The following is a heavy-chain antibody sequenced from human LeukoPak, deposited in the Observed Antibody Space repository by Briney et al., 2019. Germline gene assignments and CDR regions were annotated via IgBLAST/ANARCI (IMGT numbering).Heavy chain of an antibody. Sequence: GGSLRLSCAASGLTVSSNYMSWVRQAPGKGLEWVSVIYTGGSTYYADSVKGRFTISRDNSKNTMFLQMNSLRAEDTAVYYCARRPRSSSGHYYDFWGQGTLVTVSS. V-gene: IGHV3-53*01. J-gene: IGHJ4*02. CDR1: GLTVSSNY. D-gene: IGHD3-22*01. CDR2: IYTGGST. CDR3: ARRPRSSSGHYYDF.